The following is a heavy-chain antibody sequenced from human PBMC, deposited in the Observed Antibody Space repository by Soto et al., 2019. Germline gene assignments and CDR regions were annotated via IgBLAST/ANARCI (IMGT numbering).Heavy chain of an antibody. CDR3: AKDTYYHDSSGYYVFDY. CDR2: ISYDGSNK. CDR1: DFIFSSYG. Sequence: QVQLVESGGGVVQPGRSLTLSCAASDFIFSSYGIHWVRQAPGKGLEWVAVISYDGSNKQYGDSVKGRFTMSRDNSKNTVQLQMNSLRVEDTAVYYCAKDTYYHDSSGYYVFDYWGQGTLVTVSS. J-gene: IGHJ4*02. D-gene: IGHD3-22*01. V-gene: IGHV3-30*18.